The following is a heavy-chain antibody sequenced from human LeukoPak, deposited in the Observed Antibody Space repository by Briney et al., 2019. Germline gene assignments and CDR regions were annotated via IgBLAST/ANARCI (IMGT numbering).Heavy chain of an antibody. D-gene: IGHD1-7*01. CDR1: GFTFSSYS. Sequence: GGSLRLSCAASGFTFSSYSMNWVRQAPGKGLECVSSIISSSSYIYYADSVKGRFTISRDNAKNSLHLQMNSLRAEDTAVYYCARDGQTGTTVYWGQGTLVTVSS. CDR2: IISSSSYI. J-gene: IGHJ4*02. CDR3: ARDGQTGTTVY. V-gene: IGHV3-21*01.